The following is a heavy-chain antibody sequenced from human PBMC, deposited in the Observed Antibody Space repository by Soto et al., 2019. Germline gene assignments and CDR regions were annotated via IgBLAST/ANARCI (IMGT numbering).Heavy chain of an antibody. D-gene: IGHD2-2*01. CDR1: GFTFNSYG. CDR2: TWSDGSNR. Sequence: GGSLRLSCAASGFTFNSYGMHWVRQAPGKGLEWVALTWSDGSNRYYADFVQGRFTISRDNSKNMLFLQMNSLRAEDTAVYYCAREAVPAAMISPYFYNYYMDVWGKGTAVTVSS. V-gene: IGHV3-33*01. J-gene: IGHJ6*03. CDR3: AREAVPAAMISPYFYNYYMDV.